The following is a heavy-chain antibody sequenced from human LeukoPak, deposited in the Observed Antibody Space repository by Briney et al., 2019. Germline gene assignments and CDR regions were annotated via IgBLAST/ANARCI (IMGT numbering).Heavy chain of an antibody. CDR1: GGSFSGYY. D-gene: IGHD5-18*01. CDR3: ARQSGYSYGSGD. CDR2: INHSGST. J-gene: IGHJ4*02. Sequence: SETLSLTCAVYGGSFSGYYWSWIRQPPGKGLEWIGEINHSGSTNYNPSLKSRVTISVDTSKNQFSLKLSSVTAADTAVYYCARQSGYSYGSGDWGQGTLVTVSS. V-gene: IGHV4-34*01.